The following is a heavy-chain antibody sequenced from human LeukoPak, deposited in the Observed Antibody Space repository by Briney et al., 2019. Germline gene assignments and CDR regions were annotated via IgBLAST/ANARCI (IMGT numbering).Heavy chain of an antibody. V-gene: IGHV3-33*06. D-gene: IGHD3-3*01. CDR1: GFTFSSYG. CDR2: IWYDGSNK. Sequence: GGSLRLSCAASGFTFSSYGMHWVRQAPGKGLEWVAVIWYDGSNKYYADSAKGRFTISRDNSKNTLYLQMNSLRAEDTAVYYCAKDRPYYDFWSGYYMDCWGQGTLVTVSS. J-gene: IGHJ4*02. CDR3: AKDRPYYDFWSGYYMDC.